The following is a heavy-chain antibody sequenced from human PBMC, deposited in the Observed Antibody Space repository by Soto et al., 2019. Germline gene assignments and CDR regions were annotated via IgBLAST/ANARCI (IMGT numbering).Heavy chain of an antibody. V-gene: IGHV3-7*01. CDR1: GFTFSSYW. D-gene: IGHD6-13*01. CDR3: ARGWQQLEDAFDI. CDR2: IKQDGSEK. Sequence: EVQLVESGGGLVQPGGSLRLSCAASGFTFSSYWMSWVRQAPGKGLEWVANIKQDGSEKYYVDSVKGRFTISRDNAKYSLYLQMNSLRAEDTAVYYCARGWQQLEDAFDIWGQGTMVTVSS. J-gene: IGHJ3*02.